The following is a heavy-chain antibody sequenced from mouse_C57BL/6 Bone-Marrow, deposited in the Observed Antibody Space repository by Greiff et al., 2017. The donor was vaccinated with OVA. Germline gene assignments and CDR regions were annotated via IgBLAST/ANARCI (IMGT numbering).Heavy chain of an antibody. J-gene: IGHJ1*03. V-gene: IGHV1-76*01. Sequence: QVQLQQSGAELVRPGASVKLSCKASGYTFTDYYINWVQQRPGQGLEWIARIYPGSGNTYYNEKFKGKATLTAEKSSSTAYMQLSSLTSEDSAVYFCARGGSSYWYFDVWGTGTTVTVSS. CDR1: GYTFTDYY. CDR2: IYPGSGNT. D-gene: IGHD1-1*01. CDR3: ARGGSSYWYFDV.